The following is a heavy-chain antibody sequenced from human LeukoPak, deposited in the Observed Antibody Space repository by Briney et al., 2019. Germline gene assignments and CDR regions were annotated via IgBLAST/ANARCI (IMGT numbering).Heavy chain of an antibody. CDR1: GFTFSSYS. D-gene: IGHD3/OR15-3a*01. Sequence: PGGSLRLSCAASGFTFSSYSMNWVRQAPGKGLEWVSYISSSSSTIYYADSVKGRFTISRDNSKNTLYLQMNSLRAEDTAVYYCAKFKGLGAFDIWAKGQWSPSLQ. J-gene: IGHJ3*02. CDR2: ISSSSSTI. V-gene: IGHV3-48*01. CDR3: AKFKGLGAFDI.